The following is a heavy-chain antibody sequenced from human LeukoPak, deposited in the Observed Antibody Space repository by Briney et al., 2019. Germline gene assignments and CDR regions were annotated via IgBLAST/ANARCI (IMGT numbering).Heavy chain of an antibody. D-gene: IGHD3-22*01. J-gene: IGHJ4*02. V-gene: IGHV3-30*02. Sequence: PGGSLRLSCAASGFTFSSYGMHWVRQAPGKGLEWVAFIRYDGSNKYYADSVKGRFTISRDNSKNTLYLQMNSLRAEDTAVYYCAKGDYYDSSGPWPFYWGQETLVNVSS. CDR1: GFTFSSYG. CDR3: AKGDYYDSSGPWPFY. CDR2: IRYDGSNK.